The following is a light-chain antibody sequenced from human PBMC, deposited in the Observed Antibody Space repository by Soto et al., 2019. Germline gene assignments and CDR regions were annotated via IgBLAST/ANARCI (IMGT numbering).Light chain of an antibody. Sequence: DIQLTQSPSSLSASVGDRVTVTCRASQGFRSYLAWYQQKPGKVPELLIYDASTLQSGVPSRFSGGGSGTEFTLTISSLQPEDVATYYCQKYDSAPYTFGLGTKLEIK. CDR1: QGFRSY. CDR3: QKYDSAPYT. CDR2: DAS. V-gene: IGKV1-27*01. J-gene: IGKJ2*01.